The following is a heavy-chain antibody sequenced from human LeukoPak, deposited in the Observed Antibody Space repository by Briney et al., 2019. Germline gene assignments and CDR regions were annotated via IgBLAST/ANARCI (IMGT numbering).Heavy chain of an antibody. CDR2: VHHSGGT. CDR3: AKWANVRQAFDI. D-gene: IGHD2-8*01. V-gene: IGHV4-59*12. CDR1: GDSITSNY. J-gene: IGHJ3*02. Sequence: SETLSLTCIDSGDSITSNYWNWIRQPPGKGLECIGYVHHSGGTTYHPSLKSHVTMSVDTSKNHFSLKIISVTAADTAVYYCAKWANVRQAFDIWGQGTMVTASS.